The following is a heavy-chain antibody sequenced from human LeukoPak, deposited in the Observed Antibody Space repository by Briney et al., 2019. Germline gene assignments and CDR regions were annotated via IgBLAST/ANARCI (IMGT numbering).Heavy chain of an antibody. D-gene: IGHD4-17*01. V-gene: IGHV1-2*02. CDR3: VRIYYGPDY. J-gene: IGHJ4*02. CDR2: INPNNGVT. Sequence: ASVKVSCKASGYIFTAHYIHWVRQAPGQGLEWMGWINPNNGVTNYAQKFQGRVTMTRDTSITTAYMELSSLRSGDTAVYYCVRIYYGPDYWGQGTLVTVSS. CDR1: GYIFTAHY.